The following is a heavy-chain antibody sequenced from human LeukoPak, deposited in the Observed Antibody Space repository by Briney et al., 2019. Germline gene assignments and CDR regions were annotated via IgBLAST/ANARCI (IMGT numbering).Heavy chain of an antibody. Sequence: PGGSLRLSCAASGFPFTTYAMSWVRQAPGKGLEWVSAISGRGGRTYYADSVKGRFTISRDNSENTLYLQMNSLRAEDTAVYYCATATTPTISRHYFDSWGQGTLVTVSS. J-gene: IGHJ4*02. CDR2: ISGRGGRT. V-gene: IGHV3-23*01. D-gene: IGHD5-24*01. CDR1: GFPFTTYA. CDR3: ATATTPTISRHYFDS.